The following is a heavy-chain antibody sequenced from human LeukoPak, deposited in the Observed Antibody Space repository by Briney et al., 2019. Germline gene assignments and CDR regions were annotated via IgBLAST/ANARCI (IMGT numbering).Heavy chain of an antibody. CDR3: AREGSTGRPGGY. CDR1: GYTFTDYY. CDR2: TNPNSGGT. V-gene: IGHV1-2*02. D-gene: IGHD1-26*01. Sequence: ASVKVSCKASGYTFTDYYIHWVRQAPGQGLEWMGWTNPNSGGTNYAQKFQGGVTMTRDTSINTAYMELNTLRSDDTAVYYCAREGSTGRPGGYWGQGTLVTVSS. J-gene: IGHJ4*02.